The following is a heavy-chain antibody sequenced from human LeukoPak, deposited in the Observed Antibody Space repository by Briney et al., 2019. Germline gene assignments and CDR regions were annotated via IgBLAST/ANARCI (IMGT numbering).Heavy chain of an antibody. D-gene: IGHD3-22*01. V-gene: IGHV3-48*02. J-gene: IGHJ4*02. Sequence: PGGSLRLSCAASGFTFSSYEMNWVRQAPGKGLEWVSYISSSSSSMYYADSVKGRFTISRDDAKNSLYLQMNSLRDEDTAVYYCARDLTYYYDSSGYYYSRGYFDYWGQGTLVTVSS. CDR1: GFTFSSYE. CDR2: ISSSSSSM. CDR3: ARDLTYYYDSSGYYYSRGYFDY.